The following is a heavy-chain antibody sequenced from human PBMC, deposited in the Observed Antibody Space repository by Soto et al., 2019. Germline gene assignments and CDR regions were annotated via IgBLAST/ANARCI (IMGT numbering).Heavy chain of an antibody. CDR1: GYTFTRSG. V-gene: IGHV1-18*01. J-gene: IGHJ4*02. CDR2: ISSYNGDT. CDR3: ASSVAAPGYFDY. Sequence: ASVKVSCKASGYTFTRSGISWVRQAPGQGPEWMGWISSYNGDTKYSQKFQGRVTITRDTSASTAYMELSSLRSEDTAVYYCASSVAAPGYFDYWGQGTLVTVSS. D-gene: IGHD6-19*01.